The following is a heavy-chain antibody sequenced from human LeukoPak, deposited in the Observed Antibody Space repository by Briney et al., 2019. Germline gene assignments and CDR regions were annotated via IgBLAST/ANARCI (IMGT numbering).Heavy chain of an antibody. V-gene: IGHV4-39*01. Sequence: SETLSLTCTLSGGSISSSSYYWGWIRQPPGKGLEWIGSIYYSGSTYYNPSLKSRVTISVDTSKNQFSLKLSSVTAADTAVYYCARKYSGSYRPIDYWGQGTLVTVSS. CDR1: GGSISSSSYY. D-gene: IGHD1-26*01. J-gene: IGHJ4*02. CDR2: IYYSGST. CDR3: ARKYSGSYRPIDY.